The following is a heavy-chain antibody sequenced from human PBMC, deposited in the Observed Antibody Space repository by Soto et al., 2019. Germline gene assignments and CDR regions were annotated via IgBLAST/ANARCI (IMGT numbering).Heavy chain of an antibody. CDR3: ARIPPQDTAMDA. V-gene: IGHV4-34*01. Sequence: QVQLQQWGAGLLKPSETLSLTCAVYGGSFSGYYWSWIRQPPGKGLEWIGEINHSGSTNYNPSLKSRVTISGATSKNQFSLKPSSVTAADTAVYYCARIPPQDTAMDAWGQGTLVTVSS. D-gene: IGHD5-18*01. J-gene: IGHJ5*02. CDR1: GGSFSGYY. CDR2: INHSGST.